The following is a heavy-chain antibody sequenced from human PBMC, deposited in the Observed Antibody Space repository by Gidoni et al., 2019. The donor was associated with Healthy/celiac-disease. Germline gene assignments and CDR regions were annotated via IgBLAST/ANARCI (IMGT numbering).Heavy chain of an antibody. CDR1: GGSISSGGYY. CDR3: AREHFSGDYFDY. J-gene: IGHJ4*02. CDR2: IYYSGST. V-gene: IGHV4-31*03. Sequence: QVQLQESGPGLVKPSQTLSLTCTVPGGSISSGGYYWTWIRQHPGKGLEWIGYIYYSGSTYYNPSLKSRVTISIDTSKNQFSLKLSSVTAADTAVYSCAREHFSGDYFDYWGQGTLVTVSS. D-gene: IGHD7-27*01.